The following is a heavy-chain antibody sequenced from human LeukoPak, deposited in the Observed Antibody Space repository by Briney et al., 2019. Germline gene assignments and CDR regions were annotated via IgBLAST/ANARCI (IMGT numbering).Heavy chain of an antibody. J-gene: IGHJ6*03. V-gene: IGHV4-61*02. CDR1: GGSISSGSYY. CDR3: ARDRGYSPYGILYYYYYYMDV. Sequence: SETLSLTCTVSGGSISSGSYYWSWIRQPAGKGLEWIGRIYTSGSTNYNPSLKSRVTISVDTSKNQFSLKLSSVTAADTAVYYCARDRGYSPYGILYYYYYYMDVWGKGTTVTISS. D-gene: IGHD3-10*01. CDR2: IYTSGST.